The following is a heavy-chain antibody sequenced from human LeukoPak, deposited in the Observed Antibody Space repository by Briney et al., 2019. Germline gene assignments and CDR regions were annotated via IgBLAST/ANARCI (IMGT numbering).Heavy chain of an antibody. Sequence: KQSGPTLVNPTQTLTLTCTFSGFSLSTSGVGVGWIRQPPGKALERLALIYGNANKLYSPSLQSRLTITKDTSKNQVVLTMTNMDPVDTATYYCAHRLRSAFDIWGQGTMVTVSS. CDR3: AHRLRSAFDI. J-gene: IGHJ3*02. CDR1: GFSLSTSGVG. CDR2: IYGNANK. V-gene: IGHV2-5*01.